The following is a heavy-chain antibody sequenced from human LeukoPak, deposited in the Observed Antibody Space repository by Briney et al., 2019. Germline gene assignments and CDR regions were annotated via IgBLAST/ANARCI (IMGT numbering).Heavy chain of an antibody. CDR3: ARVIPLLWFGEEDENNWFDP. CDR2: IYYSGST. CDR1: GGSISSYY. D-gene: IGHD3-10*01. Sequence: SETLSLTCTVSGGSISSYYWSWIRQHPGKGLEWIGYIYYSGSTYYNPSLKSRVTISVDTSKNQFSLKLSSVTAADTAVYYCARVIPLLWFGEEDENNWFDPWGQGTLVTVSS. J-gene: IGHJ5*02. V-gene: IGHV4-59*06.